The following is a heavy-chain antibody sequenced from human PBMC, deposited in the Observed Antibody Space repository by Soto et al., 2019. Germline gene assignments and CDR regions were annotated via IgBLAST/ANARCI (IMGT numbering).Heavy chain of an antibody. CDR2: INPSGGST. CDR3: ARDRVNDDFWSGYYYGMDV. CDR1: GYTFTSYY. J-gene: IGHJ6*02. D-gene: IGHD3-3*01. Sequence: ASVKVSCKASGYTFTSYYMHWVRQAPGQGLEWMGIINPSGGSTSYAQRFQGRVTMTRDTSTSTVYMELSSLRPEDTAVYYCARDRVNDDFWSGYYYGMDVWGQGTTVTVSS. V-gene: IGHV1-46*01.